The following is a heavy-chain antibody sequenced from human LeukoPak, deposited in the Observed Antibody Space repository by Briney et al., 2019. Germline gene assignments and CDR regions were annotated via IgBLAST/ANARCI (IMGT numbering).Heavy chain of an antibody. D-gene: IGHD6-13*01. CDR2: ISSSGSTI. CDR3: ARAAYSSTWYSRYFDL. V-gene: IGHV3-11*04. CDR1: GFTFSDYY. Sequence: PGGSLRLSCAASGFTFSDYYMSWIRQAPGKGLEWVSYISSSGSTIYYADSVKGRFTISRENAKNSLYLQMSSLRAGDTAVYYCARAAYSSTWYSRYFDLWGRGTLVTVSS. J-gene: IGHJ2*01.